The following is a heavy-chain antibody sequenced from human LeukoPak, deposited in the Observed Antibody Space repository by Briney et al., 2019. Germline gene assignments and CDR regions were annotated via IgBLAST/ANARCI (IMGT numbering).Heavy chain of an antibody. CDR1: GFTFSSYA. CDR3: AALGVGGY. J-gene: IGHJ4*02. D-gene: IGHD3-16*01. V-gene: IGHV3-23*01. CDR2: ISGRGESI. Sequence: GGSLRLSCAASGFTFSSYAMSWVRQAPGKGLEWVSCISGRGESIHFADSAKGRFTISRDNSKNTLSLQMNSLRGEDTAVYYCAALGVGGYWGQGTLVTVSS.